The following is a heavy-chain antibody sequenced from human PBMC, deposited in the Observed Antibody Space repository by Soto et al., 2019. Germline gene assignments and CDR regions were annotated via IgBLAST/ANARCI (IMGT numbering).Heavy chain of an antibody. CDR3: ARDNGYSYGSTLDH. CDR1: GGSISSYY. D-gene: IGHD5-18*01. Sequence: SETLSLTCTVSGGSISSYYWSWIRQPPGKGLEWIGYNYYSGSTNYNPSLKSRVTISVDTSKNQFSLKLSSVTAADTAVYYCARDNGYSYGSTLDHWGQGTLVTVSS. V-gene: IGHV4-59*01. CDR2: NYYSGST. J-gene: IGHJ4*02.